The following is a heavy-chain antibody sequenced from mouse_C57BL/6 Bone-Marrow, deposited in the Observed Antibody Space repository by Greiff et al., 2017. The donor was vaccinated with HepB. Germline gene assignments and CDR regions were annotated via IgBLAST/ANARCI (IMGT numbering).Heavy chain of an antibody. CDR1: GFTFSDYY. V-gene: IGHV5-16*01. Sequence: EVKVEESEGGLVQPGSSMKLSCTASGFTFSDYYMAWVRQVPEKGLEWVANINYDGSSTYYLDSLKSRFIISRDNAKNILYLQMSSLKSEDTATYYCARVYGNFWYFDVWGTGTTVTVSS. J-gene: IGHJ1*03. CDR3: ARVYGNFWYFDV. D-gene: IGHD2-1*01. CDR2: INYDGSST.